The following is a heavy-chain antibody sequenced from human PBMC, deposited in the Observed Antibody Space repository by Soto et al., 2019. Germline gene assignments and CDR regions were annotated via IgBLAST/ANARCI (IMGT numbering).Heavy chain of an antibody. Sequence: PSETLSLTCTVSGGSTSSSDYSWNWIRQPPGKGLEWIGYIYYGGSTYYNPSLQSRVTMSVDRSRNQFSLKLNSVTAADTAVYYCARVRREYDNSGPVDYWGQGTLVTVSS. J-gene: IGHJ4*02. V-gene: IGHV4-30-2*01. D-gene: IGHD3-22*01. CDR1: GGSTSSSDYS. CDR3: ARVRREYDNSGPVDY. CDR2: IYYGGST.